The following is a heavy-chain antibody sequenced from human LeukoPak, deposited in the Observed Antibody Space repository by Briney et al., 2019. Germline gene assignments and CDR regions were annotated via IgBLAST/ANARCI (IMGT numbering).Heavy chain of an antibody. CDR2: NYYSGSN. V-gene: IGHV4-61*01. CDR3: ARDRGYYGSGSYSQGPYFDY. CDR1: GGSVSSGSYY. D-gene: IGHD3-10*01. J-gene: IGHJ4*02. Sequence: SETLSLTCTVSGGSVSSGSYYWSWIRQPPGKGLEWIGYNYYSGSNNYNPSLESRVTISVDTSKNQFSLTLTSVTAADTAVYYCARDRGYYGSGSYSQGPYFDYWGQGSLVTVSS.